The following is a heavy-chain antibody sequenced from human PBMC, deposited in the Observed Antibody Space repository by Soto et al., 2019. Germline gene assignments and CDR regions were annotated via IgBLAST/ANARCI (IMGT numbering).Heavy chain of an antibody. J-gene: IGHJ6*02. CDR3: ARLSGGVIEAAGTDYYGMDV. D-gene: IGHD6-13*01. Sequence: SETLSLTCTVSGGSISSSSYYWGWIRQPPGKGLEWIGSIYYSGSTYYDPSLKSRVTISVDTSKNQFSLKLSSVTAADTAVYYCARLSGGVIEAAGTDYYGMDVWGQGTKVTVSS. V-gene: IGHV4-39*01. CDR1: GGSISSSSYY. CDR2: IYYSGST.